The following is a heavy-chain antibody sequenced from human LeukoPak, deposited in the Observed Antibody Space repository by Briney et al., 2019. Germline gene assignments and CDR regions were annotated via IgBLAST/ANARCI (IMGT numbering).Heavy chain of an antibody. CDR2: INHSGST. CDR1: GGSFSGYY. D-gene: IGHD5-18*01. J-gene: IGHJ6*02. V-gene: IGHV4-34*01. Sequence: SETLSLTCAVYGGSFSGYYWSWIRQPLGKGLEWIGEINHSGSTNYNPSLKSRVTISVDTSKNQFPLKLSSVTAADTAVYYCARATATVSYGMDVWGQGTTVTVSS. CDR3: ARATATVSYGMDV.